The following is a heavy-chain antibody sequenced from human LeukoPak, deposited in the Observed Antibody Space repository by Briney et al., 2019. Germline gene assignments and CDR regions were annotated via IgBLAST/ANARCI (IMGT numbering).Heavy chain of an antibody. J-gene: IGHJ6*03. CDR1: GYSINSGYF. CDR2: IYRSGST. D-gene: IGHD2-21*01. CDR3: ARGDCSGSICYSPMDV. Sequence: SETLSLTCTVSGYSINSGYFWVWIRQPPGKGLEWMGSIYRSGSTNYNPSLKSRVTISVDTSKNQFSLKVSSVTAADTAVYYCARGDCSGSICYSPMDVWGTGTTVTVSS. V-gene: IGHV4-38-2*02.